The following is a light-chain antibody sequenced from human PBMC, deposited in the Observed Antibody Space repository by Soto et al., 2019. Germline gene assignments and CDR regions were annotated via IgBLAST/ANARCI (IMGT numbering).Light chain of an antibody. CDR3: QQYNSFWT. Sequence: DIQMTQSPSTLSASVGDRVTITCRASQSISTWLAWYQQKPGKAPKLLIYDAFYLERGVPSRFSGSGSGTEFTLTISSLQPDDLATYYCQQYNSFWTFGQGNKVEI. V-gene: IGKV1-5*01. J-gene: IGKJ1*01. CDR2: DAF. CDR1: QSISTW.